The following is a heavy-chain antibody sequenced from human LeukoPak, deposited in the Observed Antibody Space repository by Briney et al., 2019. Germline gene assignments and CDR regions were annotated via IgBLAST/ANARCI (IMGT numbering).Heavy chain of an antibody. CDR3: ARVFSGNSDDYYYGMDV. Sequence: ASVKVSCKASGYTFTSYYMHWVRQAPGQGLEWMGIINPSGGSTSYAQKFQGRDTMTRDTSTSTVYMELSSLRSEDTAVYYCARVFSGNSDDYYYGMDVWGQGTTVTVSS. D-gene: IGHD4-23*01. CDR2: INPSGGST. CDR1: GYTFTSYY. V-gene: IGHV1-46*01. J-gene: IGHJ6*02.